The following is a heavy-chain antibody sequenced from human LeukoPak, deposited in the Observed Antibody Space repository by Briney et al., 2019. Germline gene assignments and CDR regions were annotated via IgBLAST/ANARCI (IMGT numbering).Heavy chain of an antibody. Sequence: GESLEISCKTLAYSFTSYWIGWVCQMPGKGPEWIGIINPGDSETRYNPSFQGHVAISADTSISTAYLQWTSLQDSDTAIYYCASVGYDTSGYDAFDIWGQGTRVTVSS. CDR2: INPGDSET. V-gene: IGHV5-51*01. CDR3: ASVGYDTSGYDAFDI. CDR1: AYSFTSYW. D-gene: IGHD3-22*01. J-gene: IGHJ3*02.